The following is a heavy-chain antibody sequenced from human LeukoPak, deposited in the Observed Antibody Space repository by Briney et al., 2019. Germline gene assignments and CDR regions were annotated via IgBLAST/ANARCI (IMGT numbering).Heavy chain of an antibody. V-gene: IGHV3-23*01. CDR3: AKPFYDFWSGYWSWDY. D-gene: IGHD3-3*01. Sequence: GGSLRLSCAASGSTFSSYAMSWVRQAPGKGLEWVSAISGGGGSTYYADSVKGRFTISRDNSKNTLYLQMNSLRAEDTAVYYCAKPFYDFWSGYWSWDYWGQGTLVTVSS. CDR2: ISGGGGST. J-gene: IGHJ4*02. CDR1: GSTFSSYA.